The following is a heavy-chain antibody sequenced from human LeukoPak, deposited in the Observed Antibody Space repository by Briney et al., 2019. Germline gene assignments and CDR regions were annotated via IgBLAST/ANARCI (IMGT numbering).Heavy chain of an antibody. CDR2: IYPGESDP. J-gene: IGHJ5*02. V-gene: IGHV5-51*01. CDR1: GYSFTIYW. D-gene: IGHD2-8*01. CDR3: ARLGGGYCTNGVCFGLDA. Sequence: GESLKISCKGSGYSFTIYWIGWVRQMRGKGLEWGGIIYPGESDPRYSPSFQGLVTISADKSISTAYLQWSSLKASDTAMYYCARLGGGYCTNGVCFGLDAWGQGTLVTVSS.